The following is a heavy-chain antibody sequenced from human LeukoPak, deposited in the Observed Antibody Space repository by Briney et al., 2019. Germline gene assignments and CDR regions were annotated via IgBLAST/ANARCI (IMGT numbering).Heavy chain of an antibody. CDR2: ISSSSSII. CDR1: GFTFSVYS. Sequence: PGGSLRLSCEASGFTFSVYSMNWVRQVPGKGLEWLSYISSSSSIISYADSVKGRFTISRDNAKNSVYLQMNSLRVDDTAMYYCARAEGDWWGQGTLVTVSS. J-gene: IGHJ4*02. CDR3: ARAEGDW. D-gene: IGHD3-9*01. V-gene: IGHV3-48*04.